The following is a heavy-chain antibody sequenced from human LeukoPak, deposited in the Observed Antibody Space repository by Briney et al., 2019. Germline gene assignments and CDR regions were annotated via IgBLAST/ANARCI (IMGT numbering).Heavy chain of an antibody. CDR1: GGSISSYY. V-gene: IGHV4-59*08. CDR3: AKQIHYYDSSGYPRVYWYFDL. CDR2: IYYSGRT. Sequence: SETLSLTCTVSGGSISSYYWSWIRQPPGKGLEWIGYIYYSGRTNYNPSLKSRVTISVDTSKNQFSLKLSSVTAADTAVYYCAKQIHYYDSSGYPRVYWYFDLWGRGTLVTVSS. J-gene: IGHJ2*01. D-gene: IGHD3-22*01.